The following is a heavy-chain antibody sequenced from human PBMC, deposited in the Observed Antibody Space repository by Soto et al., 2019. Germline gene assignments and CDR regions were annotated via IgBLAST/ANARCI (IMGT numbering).Heavy chain of an antibody. D-gene: IGHD3-10*01. CDR2: IWYDGSNK. V-gene: IGHV3-33*01. J-gene: IGHJ6*02. Sequence: QVQLVESGGGVVQPGRSLRLSCAASGFTFSSYGMHWVRQAPGKGLEWVAVIWYDGSNKFYTDSVKGRFTISRDNSKNRLCLQMNSLRAEDTAVYYCASSSSGTYLFGMDVWGQGTTVTVSS. CDR1: GFTFSSYG. CDR3: ASSSSGTYLFGMDV.